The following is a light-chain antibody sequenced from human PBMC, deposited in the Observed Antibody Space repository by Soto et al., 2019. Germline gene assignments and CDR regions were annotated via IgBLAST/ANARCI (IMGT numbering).Light chain of an antibody. CDR2: EVI. CDR3: SSYRSTSFTSSTIPGV. Sequence: QSALTQPASVSGSPGQSITISCTGTSSDVGAYNYVSWYQQHPGKAPKLIIYEVIHRPSGVSNRFSGSKSGNTASLTISGLQAEDEADYYCSSYRSTSFTSSTIPGVFGGGTKLTVL. V-gene: IGLV2-14*01. J-gene: IGLJ3*02. CDR1: SSDVGAYNY.